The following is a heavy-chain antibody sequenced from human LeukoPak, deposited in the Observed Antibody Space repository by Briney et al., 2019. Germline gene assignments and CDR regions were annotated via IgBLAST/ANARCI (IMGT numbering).Heavy chain of an antibody. CDR3: AKDTDSGSYQALDY. CDR1: GFTFSSYG. Sequence: GGSLRLSCAASGFTFSSYGIHWVRQAPGKGLEWVAFIRYDGSNKYYADSVKGRFTISRDNSKNTLYLQMNSLRAEDTAVYYCAKDTDSGSYQALDYWGQGTLVTVSS. CDR2: IRYDGSNK. V-gene: IGHV3-30*02. J-gene: IGHJ4*02. D-gene: IGHD1-26*01.